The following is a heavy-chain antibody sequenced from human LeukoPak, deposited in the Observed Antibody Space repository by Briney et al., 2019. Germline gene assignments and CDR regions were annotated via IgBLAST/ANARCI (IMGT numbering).Heavy chain of an antibody. CDR1: GGSISSYY. V-gene: IGHV4-4*07. CDR2: IYTSGST. D-gene: IGHD3-22*01. Sequence: SETQSLTCTVSGGSISSYYWSWIRQPAGKGLEWIGRIYTSGSTHYNPSLKSRVTISLDKSKNQFSLKLSSVTAADTAVYFCAREQYNDSSGRILWGQGTLVTVSS. CDR3: AREQYNDSSGRIL. J-gene: IGHJ4*02.